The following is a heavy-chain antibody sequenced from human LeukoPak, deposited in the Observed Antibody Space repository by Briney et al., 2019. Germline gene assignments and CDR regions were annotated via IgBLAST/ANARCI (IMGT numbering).Heavy chain of an antibody. Sequence: GGSLRLSCAASGFTFSNAWMSWVRQAPGKGLEWVGRIKSKTDGGTTDYAAPVKGRFTISRDDSKNTLYLQMNSLKTEDTAVYYCTTGSITMVRPVVDVWGKGTTVTVSS. J-gene: IGHJ6*04. V-gene: IGHV3-15*01. CDR3: TTGSITMVRPVVDV. CDR2: IKSKTDGGTT. CDR1: GFTFSNAW. D-gene: IGHD3-10*01.